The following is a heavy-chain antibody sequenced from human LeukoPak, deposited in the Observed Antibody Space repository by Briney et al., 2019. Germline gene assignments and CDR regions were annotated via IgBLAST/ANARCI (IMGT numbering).Heavy chain of an antibody. V-gene: IGHV3-7*01. CDR3: ARVGIDYYYYYMDV. Sequence: GGSLRLSCAASGFTFSDYGMTWAGQAPGKGRDWLANIKKDGGEKDYVDSVKGQFTIYRENANNSLYLQMISLRAEDTAVYYCARVGIDYYYYYMDVWGKGAKVTVSS. J-gene: IGHJ6*03. D-gene: IGHD3-3*02. CDR2: IKKDGGEK. CDR1: GFTFSDYG.